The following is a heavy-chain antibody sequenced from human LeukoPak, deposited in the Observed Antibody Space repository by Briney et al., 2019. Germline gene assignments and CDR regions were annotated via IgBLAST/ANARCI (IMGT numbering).Heavy chain of an antibody. J-gene: IGHJ5*02. CDR1: GYTFTSYG. CDR2: ISAYNGNT. V-gene: IGHV1-18*01. CDR3: ARDLGYYYDSSGYQETRNWFDP. D-gene: IGHD3-22*01. Sequence: ASVKVSCKASGYTFTSYGISWVRQAPGQGLEWMGWISAYNGNTNYAQKLQGRVTITRDTSASTAYMELSSLRSEDTAVYYCARDLGYYYDSSGYQETRNWFDPWGQGTLVTVSS.